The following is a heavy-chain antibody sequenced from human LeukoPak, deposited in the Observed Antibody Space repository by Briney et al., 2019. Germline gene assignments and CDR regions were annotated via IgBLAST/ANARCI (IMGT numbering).Heavy chain of an antibody. CDR2: ISSSSSYI. D-gene: IGHD3-10*01. V-gene: IGHV3-21*01. CDR3: TTGIWFGELLSLDIDY. Sequence: GGSLRLSCAASGFTFSSYSMNWVRQAPGKGLEWVSSISSSSSYIYYADSVKGRFTISRDNAKNSLYLQMNSLRAEDTAVYYCTTGIWFGELLSLDIDYWGQGTLVTVSS. CDR1: GFTFSSYS. J-gene: IGHJ4*02.